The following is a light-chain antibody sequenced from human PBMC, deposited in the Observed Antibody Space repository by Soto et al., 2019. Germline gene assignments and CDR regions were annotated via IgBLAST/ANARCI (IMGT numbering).Light chain of an antibody. CDR1: QSVSSY. J-gene: IGKJ1*01. CDR3: QQRSNWPRT. V-gene: IGKV3-11*01. CDR2: DAS. Sequence: EIVLTQSPATLSLSPGERATLSCRASQSVSSYLAWYQQKPGQAPRLLIFDASNRATGVPARFSGSGSGTDFTLTITNLEPEDCAVYYCQQRSNWPRTFGQGTKVDIK.